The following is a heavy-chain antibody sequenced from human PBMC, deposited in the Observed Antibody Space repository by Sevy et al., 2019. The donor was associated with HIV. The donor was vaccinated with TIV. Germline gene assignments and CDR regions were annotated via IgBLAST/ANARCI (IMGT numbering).Heavy chain of an antibody. CDR1: GYSFSDSGYY. D-gene: IGHD3-3*01. J-gene: IGHJ6*02. Sequence: ASVKVSCKASGYSFSDSGYYVHWVRQAPGQGLEWMGWINPKSGATKYAQKFQGRVTMTRDTSVSTANMELTRLTSDDTAVYYCARESYDFWTGLVEYHYGMDVWGQGTTVTVSS. CDR2: INPKSGAT. CDR3: ARESYDFWTGLVEYHYGMDV. V-gene: IGHV1-2*02.